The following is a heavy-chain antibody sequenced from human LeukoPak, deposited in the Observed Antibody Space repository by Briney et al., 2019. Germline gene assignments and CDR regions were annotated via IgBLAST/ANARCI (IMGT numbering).Heavy chain of an antibody. D-gene: IGHD5-12*01. CDR3: AKGVATTDFDY. Sequence: GGSLRLSXAASGFTFSSYAMSWVRQAPGKGLEWVSAISGSGGSTYYADSVNGRFTISRDNSKNTLYLQMSSLRAEDTAVYYCAKGVATTDFDYWGQGTLVTVSS. V-gene: IGHV3-23*01. CDR2: ISGSGGST. CDR1: GFTFSSYA. J-gene: IGHJ4*02.